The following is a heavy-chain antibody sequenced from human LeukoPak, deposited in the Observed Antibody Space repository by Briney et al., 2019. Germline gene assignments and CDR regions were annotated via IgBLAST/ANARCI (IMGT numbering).Heavy chain of an antibody. CDR2: ISYDGSNK. CDR1: GFTFSSYA. J-gene: IGHJ4*02. V-gene: IGHV3-30-3*01. CDR3: ARDLREQPGWYFDY. Sequence: GGSLRLSCAASGFTFSSYAMHWVRQAPGKGLEWVAVISYDGSNKYYADSVKGRFTISRDNSKNTLYLQMNSLRAEDTAVYYCARDLREQPGWYFDYWGQGTLVTVSS. D-gene: IGHD1-26*01.